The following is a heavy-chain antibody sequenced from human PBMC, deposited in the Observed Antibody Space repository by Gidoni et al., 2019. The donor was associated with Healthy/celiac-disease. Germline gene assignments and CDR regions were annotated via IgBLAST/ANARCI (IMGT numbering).Heavy chain of an antibody. CDR1: GGSICSYY. CDR3: ARAHWGHVLRFLESSLENWFDP. V-gene: IGHV4-59*01. J-gene: IGHJ5*02. CDR2: IYYSGRT. D-gene: IGHD3-3*01. Sequence: QVQLQESGPGLVKPSETLSLTCTVSGGSICSYYWSWIRQPPGKGLEWIGYIYYSGRTNYNPSLKSRVTISVDTSKNQFSLKLSSVTAADTAVYYCARAHWGHVLRFLESSLENWFDPWGQGTLVTVSS.